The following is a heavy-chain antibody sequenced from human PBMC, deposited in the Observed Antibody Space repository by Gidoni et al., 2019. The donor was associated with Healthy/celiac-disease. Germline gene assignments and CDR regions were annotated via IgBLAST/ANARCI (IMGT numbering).Heavy chain of an antibody. D-gene: IGHD4-17*01. V-gene: IGHV5-51*01. Sequence: EVQLVQSGAEVKRPGESRQISCQGSGYSFTSYWIGWVRQMPGQGLEWMGISYPGDSDTRYSPSFQDQVTCSADKSISTAYLQWSSLKASDTAMYYCALTTDGAFHIWGQGTMVTVSS. CDR2: SYPGDSDT. CDR3: ALTTDGAFHI. CDR1: GYSFTSYW. J-gene: IGHJ3*02.